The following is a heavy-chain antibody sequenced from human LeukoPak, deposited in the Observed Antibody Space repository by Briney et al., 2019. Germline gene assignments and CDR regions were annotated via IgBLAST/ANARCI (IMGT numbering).Heavy chain of an antibody. CDR3: AKGGTGYCSSSSCLYYFHY. J-gene: IGHJ4*02. CDR1: GFTFSTYA. CDR2: ISDSSAT. D-gene: IGHD2-2*01. V-gene: IGHV3-23*01. Sequence: GGSLRLSCAACGFTFSTYAMSWVRQAPGKGLEWVSTISDSSATYYADSVKGRFSISRDNSKNTLYLQMNSLRAEDTAVYYYAKGGTGYCSSSSCLYYFHYWGQGTLVTVSS.